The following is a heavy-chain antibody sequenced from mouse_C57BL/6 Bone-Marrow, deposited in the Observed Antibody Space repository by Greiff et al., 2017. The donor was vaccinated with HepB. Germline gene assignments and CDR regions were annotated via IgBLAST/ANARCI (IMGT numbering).Heavy chain of an antibody. CDR3: AREPLAYYAMDY. CDR2: ISYDGSN. J-gene: IGHJ4*01. Sequence: EVKLMESGPGLVKPSQSLSLTCSVTGYSITSGYYWNWIRQFPGNKLEWMGYISYDGSNNYNPSLKNRISITRDTSKNQFFLKLNSVTTEDTATYYCAREPLAYYAMDYWGQGTSVTVSS. V-gene: IGHV3-6*01. CDR1: GYSITSGYY.